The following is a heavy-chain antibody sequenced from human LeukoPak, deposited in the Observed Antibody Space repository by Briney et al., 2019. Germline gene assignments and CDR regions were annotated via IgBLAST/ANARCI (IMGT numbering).Heavy chain of an antibody. J-gene: IGHJ6*03. V-gene: IGHV3-7*01. D-gene: IGHD6-19*01. CDR2: IKQDGSEK. CDR1: GFTFSSYS. Sequence: GGSLRLSCAASGFTFSSYSTNWVRQAPGKGLEWVANIKQDGSEKYYVDSVKGRFTISRDNAKNSLYLQMNSLRAEDTAVYYCARERSSGWYGYYYYYYMDVWGKGTTVTVSS. CDR3: ARERSSGWYGYYYYYYMDV.